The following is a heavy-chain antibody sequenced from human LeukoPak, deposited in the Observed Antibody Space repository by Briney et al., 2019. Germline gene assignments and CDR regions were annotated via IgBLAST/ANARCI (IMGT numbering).Heavy chain of an antibody. Sequence: GGSLRLACAASGFTFSNCWMSWVRQAPGKGLEGVANINQDGSVKHYVDSVKGRFTISRDNAKTSVYLQMNSLRAEDTAVYYCARETSRYFDCIDYWGQGTLVTVSS. D-gene: IGHD3-9*01. CDR2: INQDGSVK. CDR1: GFTFSNCW. V-gene: IGHV3-7*03. CDR3: ARETSRYFDCIDY. J-gene: IGHJ4*02.